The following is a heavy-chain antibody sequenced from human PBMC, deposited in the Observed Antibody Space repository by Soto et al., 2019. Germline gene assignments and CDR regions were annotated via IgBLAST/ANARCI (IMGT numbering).Heavy chain of an antibody. Sequence: GGSLRLPCAVSGFTFSSYSMNCVRQAPGKGLEWVSSISSSSSYIYYADSVKGRFTISRDNAKNSLYLQMNSLRAEDTAVYYCARECSSTSCYVGAFDIWGQGTMVTVSS. CDR3: ARECSSTSCYVGAFDI. CDR2: ISSSSSYI. CDR1: GFTFSSYS. D-gene: IGHD2-2*01. V-gene: IGHV3-21*01. J-gene: IGHJ3*02.